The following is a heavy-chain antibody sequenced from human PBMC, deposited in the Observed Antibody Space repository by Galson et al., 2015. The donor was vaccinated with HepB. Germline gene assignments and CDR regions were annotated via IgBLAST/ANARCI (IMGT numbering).Heavy chain of an antibody. V-gene: IGHV1-69*13. J-gene: IGHJ1*01. CDR3: ARSSGPEILEYFQH. CDR2: IIPIFGTA. D-gene: IGHD6-19*01. CDR1: GGTFSSYA. Sequence: SVKVSCKASGGTFSSYAISWVRQAPGQGLEWMGGIIPIFGTANYAQKFQGRVTITADESTSTAYMELSSLRSEGTAVYYCARSSGPEILEYFQHWGQGTLVTVSS.